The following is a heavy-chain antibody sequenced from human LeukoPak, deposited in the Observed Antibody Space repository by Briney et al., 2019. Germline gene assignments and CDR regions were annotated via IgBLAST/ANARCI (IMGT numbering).Heavy chain of an antibody. CDR2: IYYSGSA. V-gene: IGHV4-30-4*07. CDR3: ARGTVRLHYGILAS. Sequence: SETLSLTCAVSGGSFSSGGYSWTWIRQPPGKGLEWIGYIYYSGSAYYNPSLQSRVSISVDTSKNQFSLKLSSVTAADTALYYCARGTVRLHYGILASWGRGTRVPVSS. D-gene: IGHD3-10*01. J-gene: IGHJ4*02. CDR1: GGSFSSGGYS.